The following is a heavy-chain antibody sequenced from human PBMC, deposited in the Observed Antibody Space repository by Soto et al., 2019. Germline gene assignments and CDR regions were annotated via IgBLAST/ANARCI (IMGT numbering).Heavy chain of an antibody. Sequence: QVQLVQSGAEVKKPGSSVKVSCKASGGTFSSYTISWVRQAPGQGLEWMGRIIPILGIANYAQKFQGRVTITADKSTSTAYMELSSLRSEDTAVYYCARWYSAYDFGYYYYYGMDVWGQGTTVTVSS. J-gene: IGHJ6*02. D-gene: IGHD5-12*01. CDR2: IIPILGIA. V-gene: IGHV1-69*02. CDR3: ARWYSAYDFGYYYYYGMDV. CDR1: GGTFSSYT.